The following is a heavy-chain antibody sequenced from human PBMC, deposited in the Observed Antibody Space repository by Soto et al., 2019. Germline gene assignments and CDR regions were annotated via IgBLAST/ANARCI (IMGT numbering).Heavy chain of an antibody. CDR1: GYTFTSYG. J-gene: IGHJ4*02. D-gene: IGHD3-3*01. CDR3: ARDTRFLEWYPIDY. V-gene: IGHV1-18*01. CDR2: ISAYNGNT. Sequence: ASVKVSCKASGYTFTSYGISWVRQAPGQGLEWMGWISAYNGNTNYAQKLQGRVTMTTDTSTSTAYMELRSLRSDDTAVYYCARDTRFLEWYPIDYWGQGTLVTVSS.